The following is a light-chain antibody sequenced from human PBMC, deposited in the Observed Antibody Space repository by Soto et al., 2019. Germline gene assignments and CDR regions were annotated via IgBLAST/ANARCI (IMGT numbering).Light chain of an antibody. CDR3: SSYTTTSTDV. CDR2: DVS. CDR1: SSDVGSYNY. J-gene: IGLJ1*01. Sequence: QSALTQPASVSGSPGQSITISCTGTSSDVGSYNYVSWYQQHPGKAPKVMIYDVSNRPSGVSYRFSGSKSGNTASLTISGLQAEDEADYYCSSYTTTSTDVFGTGTKVTVL. V-gene: IGLV2-14*01.